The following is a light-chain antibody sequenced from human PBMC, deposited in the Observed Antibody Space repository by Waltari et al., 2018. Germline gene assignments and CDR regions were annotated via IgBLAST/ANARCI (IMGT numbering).Light chain of an antibody. CDR1: SSYVGTYHS. CDR3: SSYTGWIYV. V-gene: IGLV2-14*02. CDR2: EVN. J-gene: IGLJ1*01. Sequence: QSARTQPASVSGSPGPSITIPCTGTSSYVGTYHSVSWYQQHPGKGPKPIIYEVNKRSSGVSNRVSGSKSGNTASLTISGLQTEDEADYYCSSYTGWIYVFGSGTKVTVL.